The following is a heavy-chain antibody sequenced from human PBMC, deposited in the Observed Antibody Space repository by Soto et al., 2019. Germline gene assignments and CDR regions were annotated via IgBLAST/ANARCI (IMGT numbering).Heavy chain of an antibody. D-gene: IGHD1-26*01. CDR2: ISYDGSSK. J-gene: IGHJ6*02. CDR3: AKVTFSGDYYYSYGMDV. V-gene: IGHV3-30*18. CDR1: GFTFSAYG. Sequence: QEKLVESGGGVVQPGRSLRLSCAASGFTFSAYGMHWVRQAPGKGLEWVTVISYDGSSKYYADSVKGRFIVSRDNSKNTLYLQMYSLRPEDTAVYYCAKVTFSGDYYYSYGMDVWGQGTTVTVSS.